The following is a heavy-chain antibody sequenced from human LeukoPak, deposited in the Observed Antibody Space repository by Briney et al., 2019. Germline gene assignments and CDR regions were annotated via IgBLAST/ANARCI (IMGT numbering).Heavy chain of an antibody. CDR3: AKDPTFYYCMDV. J-gene: IGHJ6*03. CDR2: ISGRRDST. CDR1: RFTFSSYG. V-gene: IGHV3-23*01. Sequence: PGRSRRLSSAASRFTFSSYGMSWVRQAPGNGLEWVSTISGRRDSTSYADSVKGRFTISRDNSKNTLYLQMNSLRAEDTAVYYCAKDPTFYYCMDVWGKGTTVTISS.